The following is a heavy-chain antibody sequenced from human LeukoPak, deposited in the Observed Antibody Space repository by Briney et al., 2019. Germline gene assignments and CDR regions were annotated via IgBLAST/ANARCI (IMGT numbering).Heavy chain of an antibody. J-gene: IGHJ4*02. D-gene: IGHD5-18*01. V-gene: IGHV3-66*01. CDR2: IYSGGST. CDR3: AKGMGIGQLWSPFDY. Sequence: GGSLRLSCAASGFTVSSNYMSWVRQAPGKGLEWVSVIYSGGSTYYADSVKGRFTISRDNSKNTLYLQMNSLRAEDTAVYYCAKGMGIGQLWSPFDYWGQGTLVTVSS. CDR1: GFTVSSNY.